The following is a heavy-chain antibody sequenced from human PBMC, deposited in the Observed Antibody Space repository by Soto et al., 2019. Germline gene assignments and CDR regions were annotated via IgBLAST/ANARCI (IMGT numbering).Heavy chain of an antibody. D-gene: IGHD2-15*01. J-gene: IGHJ4*02. CDR3: ARLHLYCSGGSCYPTLDNY. CDR1: GGSISSSSYY. CDR2: IYYSGST. Sequence: SETLSLTCTVSGGSISSSSYYWGWIRQPPGKGLEWIGSIYYSGSTYYNPSLKSRVTISVDTSKNQFSLKLSSVTAADTAVYYCARLHLYCSGGSCYPTLDNYWGQGTLVTVSS. V-gene: IGHV4-39*01.